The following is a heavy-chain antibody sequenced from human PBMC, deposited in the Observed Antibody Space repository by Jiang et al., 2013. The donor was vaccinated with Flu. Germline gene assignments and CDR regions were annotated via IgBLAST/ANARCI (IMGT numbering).Heavy chain of an antibody. CDR1: GGSISSYY. CDR3: ARDYYGFGSASPGMDV. J-gene: IGHJ6*02. V-gene: IGHV4-59*01. CDR2: LLQWEH. Sequence: ETLSLTCTVSGGSISSYYWSWIRQPPGKGRGVDWVYLLQWEHQLQPSLKSRVTISVDTSKNQFSLKLSSVTAADTAVYYCARDYYGFGSASPGMDVWGQGTTVTVSS. D-gene: IGHD5-18*01.